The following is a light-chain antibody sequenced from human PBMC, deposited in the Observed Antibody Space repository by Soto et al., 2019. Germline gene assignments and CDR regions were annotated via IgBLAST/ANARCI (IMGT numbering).Light chain of an antibody. Sequence: QSALTQPRSVSGSPGQSVTISCTGTSSDVGGYNYFSWYQQHPGKAPKRMIYDVSKRPSGVPDRFSGSKSGNTASLTISGLQAEDEDDYYFCSYAGSYTYVFGTGTKLTVL. V-gene: IGLV2-11*01. CDR2: DVS. CDR3: CSYAGSYTYV. J-gene: IGLJ1*01. CDR1: SSDVGGYNY.